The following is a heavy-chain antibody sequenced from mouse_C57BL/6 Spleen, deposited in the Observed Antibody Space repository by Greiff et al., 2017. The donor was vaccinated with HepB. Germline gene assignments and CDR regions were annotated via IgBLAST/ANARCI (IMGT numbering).Heavy chain of an antibody. CDR2: ILPGSGST. Sequence: QVQLQQSGAELMKPGASVKLSCKATGYTFTGYWIEWVKQRPGHGLEWIGEILPGSGSTNYNEKFKGKATFTADTSSNTAYMQLSSLTTGDSAIYYCARALLGYAMDYWGQGTSVTVSS. V-gene: IGHV1-9*01. CDR3: ARALLGYAMDY. CDR1: GYTFTGYW. J-gene: IGHJ4*01. D-gene: IGHD2-10*01.